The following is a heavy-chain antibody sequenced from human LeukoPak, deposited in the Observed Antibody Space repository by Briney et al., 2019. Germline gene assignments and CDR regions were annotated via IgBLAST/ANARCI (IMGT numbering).Heavy chain of an antibody. CDR1: GFTFSSYA. D-gene: IGHD1-14*01. CDR2: IGGRGTIT. Sequence: GGSLRLSCAASGFTFSSYAMSWVRQAPGKGLEWVSAIGGRGTITYYADSVKGRFTISKDNSKNTLYLQMNSLRAEDTAVYYCATDLLPPPDYYYYYYMDVWGKGTTVTVSS. CDR3: ATDLLPPPDYYYYYYMDV. J-gene: IGHJ6*03. V-gene: IGHV3-23*01.